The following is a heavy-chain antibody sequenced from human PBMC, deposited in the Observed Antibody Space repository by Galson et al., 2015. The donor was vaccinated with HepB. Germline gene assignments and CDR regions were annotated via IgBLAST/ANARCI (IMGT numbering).Heavy chain of an antibody. Sequence: SLRLSCAASGFIFSDYYMSWIRQAPGKGLEWISYISSLGTTKYYADSVKGRFTISRDNANNSLYLEMNSLRAEDTAVYYCVRDRDCSGTHCYYTRFDSWGQGTPVTVSS. D-gene: IGHD2-15*01. V-gene: IGHV3-11*01. J-gene: IGHJ5*01. CDR3: VRDRDCSGTHCYYTRFDS. CDR1: GFIFSDYY. CDR2: ISSLGTTK.